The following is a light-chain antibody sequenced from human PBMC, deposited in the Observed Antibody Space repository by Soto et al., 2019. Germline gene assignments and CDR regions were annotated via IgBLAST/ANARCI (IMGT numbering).Light chain of an antibody. CDR3: QQYGSSPPYT. J-gene: IGKJ2*01. Sequence: EIVLTQSPGTLSLSPGERATLSCRASQSVSSSYLAWYRQKPGQAPRLLIYGASSRATGIPDRFSGSGSGTDFTLNISRLEPEDFAVYYCQQYGSSPPYTFGQGTELEIK. CDR1: QSVSSSY. V-gene: IGKV3-20*01. CDR2: GAS.